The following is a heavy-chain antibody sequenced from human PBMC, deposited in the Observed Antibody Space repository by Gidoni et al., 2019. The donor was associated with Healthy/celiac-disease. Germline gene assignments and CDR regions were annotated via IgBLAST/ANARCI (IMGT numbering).Heavy chain of an antibody. CDR2: IIPIFGTA. D-gene: IGHD6-6*01. CDR1: GGTFSSYP. Sequence: QVQLVQSGAEVTKPGSSVKVSCKASGGTFSSYPISWVRQAPGQGLEWMGGIIPIFGTANYAQKFQGRVTITADESTSTAYMELSSLRSEDTAVYYCARDAYSSSSTNYYYYMDVWGKGTTVTVSS. V-gene: IGHV1-69*01. J-gene: IGHJ6*03. CDR3: ARDAYSSSSTNYYYYMDV.